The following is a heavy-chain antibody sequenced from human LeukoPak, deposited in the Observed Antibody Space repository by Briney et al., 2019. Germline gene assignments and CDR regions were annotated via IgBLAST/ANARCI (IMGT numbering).Heavy chain of an antibody. CDR3: ARHGSIAAAGTDFDY. CDR1: GYSFTSYR. Sequence: GKSLKISCQGSGYSFTSYRIGWVRQMPGKGLEWMGIIYPGDSDTRYSPSFQGQVTISADKSISTAYLQWSSLKASDTAMYYCARHGSIAAAGTDFDYWGQGTLVTVSS. CDR2: IYPGDSDT. V-gene: IGHV5-51*01. D-gene: IGHD6-13*01. J-gene: IGHJ4*02.